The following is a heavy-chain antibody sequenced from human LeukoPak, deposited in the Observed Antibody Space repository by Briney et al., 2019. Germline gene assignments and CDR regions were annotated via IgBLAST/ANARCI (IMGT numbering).Heavy chain of an antibody. D-gene: IGHD4-23*01. CDR2: IYHSGST. Sequence: SETLSLTCAVSGYSISSGYYWGWIRQPPGKGLEWIGSIYHSGSTYYNPSLKSRVTISVDTSKNQFSPKLSSVTAADTAVYYCARVAAVTPRSYYYYYMDVWGKGTTVTVSS. J-gene: IGHJ6*03. CDR3: ARVAAVTPRSYYYYYMDV. CDR1: GYSISSGYY. V-gene: IGHV4-38-2*01.